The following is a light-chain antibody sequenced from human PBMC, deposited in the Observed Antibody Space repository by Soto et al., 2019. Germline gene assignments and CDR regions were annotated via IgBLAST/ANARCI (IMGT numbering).Light chain of an antibody. Sequence: EIVMTQSPATLCLSAGERATLSGRSSQRIGNDFAWYQQKPGQAPRLLIYDASNRATGIPARFSGSGSGTDFTLTISSLEPEDFAVYYCQQRSNWPPSITFGRGTRLEIK. CDR2: DAS. CDR1: QRIGND. V-gene: IGKV3-11*01. J-gene: IGKJ5*01. CDR3: QQRSNWPPSIT.